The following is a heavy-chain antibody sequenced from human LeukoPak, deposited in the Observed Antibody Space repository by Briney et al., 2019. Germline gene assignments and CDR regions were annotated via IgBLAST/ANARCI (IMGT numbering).Heavy chain of an antibody. Sequence: GSLRLSCAASGFTFSSYWMHWVRQAPGKGLVWVSCINGDGGRTNYADSVKGRFTISRDNAKNTLYLQMNSLRAEDTAVYYCARAAHGDYDNWFDSWGQGTLVTVSS. D-gene: IGHD4-17*01. J-gene: IGHJ5*01. V-gene: IGHV3-74*01. CDR2: INGDGGRT. CDR1: GFTFSSYW. CDR3: ARAAHGDYDNWFDS.